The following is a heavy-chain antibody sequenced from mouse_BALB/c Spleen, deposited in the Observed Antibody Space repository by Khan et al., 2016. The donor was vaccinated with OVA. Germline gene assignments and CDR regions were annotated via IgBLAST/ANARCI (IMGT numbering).Heavy chain of an antibody. CDR1: GYSFTGYN. CDR2: IDPYYGGA. J-gene: IGHJ2*01. Sequence: VQLQPSGPELEKPGASVKISCKASGYSFTGYNMNWVKQSNGKSLEWIGNIDPYYGGATYNQKFKGKATLTVDKSSSTAYMQLRSLTSEDSAVFSGTRGYGNEVRDYFDYWGQGTTRTVSS. V-gene: IGHV1-39*01. D-gene: IGHD2-10*02. CDR3: TRGYGNEVRDYFDY.